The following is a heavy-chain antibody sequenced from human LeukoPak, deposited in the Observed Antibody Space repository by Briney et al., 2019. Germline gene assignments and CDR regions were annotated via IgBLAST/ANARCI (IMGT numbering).Heavy chain of an antibody. D-gene: IGHD2-2*02. V-gene: IGHV4-30-4*08. Sequence: NPSETLSLTCTVSGGSISSGDYYWSWIRQPPGKGLEWIGYIYYSGSTYYNPSLKSRVTISVDTSKNQFSLKLSSVTAADTAVYYCAREPHQLLYFWFDPWGQGTLVTVSS. J-gene: IGHJ5*02. CDR1: GGSISSGDYY. CDR3: AREPHQLLYFWFDP. CDR2: IYYSGST.